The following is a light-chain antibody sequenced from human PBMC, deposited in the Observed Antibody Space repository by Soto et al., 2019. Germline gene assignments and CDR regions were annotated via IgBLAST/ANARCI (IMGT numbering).Light chain of an antibody. CDR2: GAS. Sequence: EIVMTQSPATRSVSPGEIATLSCRARQSVSTNLDWYQQKPGQAPRLLIYGASNRAACIQAGFSGSGSGTEFMLTISSLQSEDSGVYFCQHYSTRLTVGPGTKIEI. V-gene: IGKV3-15*01. CDR3: QHYSTRLT. CDR1: QSVSTN. J-gene: IGKJ1*01.